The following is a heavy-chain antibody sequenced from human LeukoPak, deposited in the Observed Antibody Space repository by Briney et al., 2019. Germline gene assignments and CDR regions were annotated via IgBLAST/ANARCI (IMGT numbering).Heavy chain of an antibody. CDR3: ARDGYGYSYDY. CDR2: INWNGGST. J-gene: IGHJ4*02. D-gene: IGHD5-18*01. CDR1: GFTFDGYG. Sequence: GGSLRLSCAASGFTFDGYGMGWVRQAPGKGLEWVSGINWNGGSTGYVDSVKGRFTIYRDNAKNFLYLQMNSLRVEDTALYYCARDGYGYSYDYWGQGTLVTVSP. V-gene: IGHV3-20*04.